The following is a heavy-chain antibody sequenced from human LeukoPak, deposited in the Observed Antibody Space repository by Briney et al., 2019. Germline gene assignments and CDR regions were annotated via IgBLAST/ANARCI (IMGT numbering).Heavy chain of an antibody. Sequence: GGSLRLSCTASGFTFSGYSMNWIRQAPGKGLEWVSSFGTRSTSIYHAGSVKGRFAISRDNAKNSLYLQMNSLRAEDTAVYYCARENWGFDYWGQGTLVTVSS. V-gene: IGHV3-21*01. CDR2: FGTRSTSI. CDR1: GFTFSGYS. J-gene: IGHJ4*02. D-gene: IGHD7-27*01. CDR3: ARENWGFDY.